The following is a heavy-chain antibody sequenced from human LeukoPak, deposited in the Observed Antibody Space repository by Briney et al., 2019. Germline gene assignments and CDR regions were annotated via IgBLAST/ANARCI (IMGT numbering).Heavy chain of an antibody. J-gene: IGHJ4*02. CDR1: GYSFTSYW. D-gene: IGHD5-18*01. CDR3: ASLSGVDTAMA. CDR2: IDPTDSYT. V-gene: IGHV5-10-1*01. Sequence: GESLRISCKGPGYSFTSYWISWVRQMPGKGLEWMGRIDPTDSYTNYRPSFQGHGNISADKSISTAYLQWSSLKASDTAMYYCASLSGVDTAMAWGQGTLVTVSS.